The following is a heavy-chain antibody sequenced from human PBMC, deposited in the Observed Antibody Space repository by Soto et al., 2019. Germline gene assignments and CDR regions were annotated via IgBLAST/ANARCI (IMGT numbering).Heavy chain of an antibody. J-gene: IGHJ3*02. CDR3: EHRRSSSYDAFDI. Sequence: QITLKESGPTLVKPTQTLTLTCTFSGFSLSTSGVGVGWIRQPPGKALEWLALIYWDDDKRYSPSLKSRLTTTKDTSKTQVVLTMPTMDPVDTATYYCEHRRSSSYDAFDIWGQGQWSPSLQ. CDR1: GFSLSTSGVG. D-gene: IGHD6-13*01. V-gene: IGHV2-5*02. CDR2: IYWDDDK.